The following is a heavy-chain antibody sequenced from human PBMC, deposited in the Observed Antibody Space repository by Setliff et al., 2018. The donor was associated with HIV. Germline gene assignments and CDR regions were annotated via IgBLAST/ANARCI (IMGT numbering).Heavy chain of an antibody. CDR2: VYYSGSP. Sequence: SGPTLVNPTQTLTLTRTFSGFSLSPRGMSVSWIRQPPGKGLEWIGYVYYSGSPNYNPSLKSRVTISVDTSKNQFSRKRSSVTAADTAVYYCAREEGGSSGYYYHYYYYMDVWGKGTTVTVSS. J-gene: IGHJ6*03. CDR3: AREEGGSSGYYYHYYYYMDV. CDR1: GFSLSPRGMS. D-gene: IGHD3-22*01. V-gene: IGHV4-61*08.